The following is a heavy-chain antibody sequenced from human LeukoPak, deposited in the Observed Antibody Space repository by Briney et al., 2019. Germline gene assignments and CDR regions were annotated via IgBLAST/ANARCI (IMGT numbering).Heavy chain of an antibody. J-gene: IGHJ3*02. CDR2: IYYSGST. Sequence: SETLSLTCTVSGGSISSYYWSWIRQPPGKGLEWIGYIYYSGSTNYNPSLKSRDTISVDTSKNQFSLKLSCVTAADTAVYYCARDWTYYDSSGYIKSPNAFDIWGQGTMVTVSS. CDR3: ARDWTYYDSSGYIKSPNAFDI. V-gene: IGHV4-59*01. CDR1: GGSISSYY. D-gene: IGHD3-22*01.